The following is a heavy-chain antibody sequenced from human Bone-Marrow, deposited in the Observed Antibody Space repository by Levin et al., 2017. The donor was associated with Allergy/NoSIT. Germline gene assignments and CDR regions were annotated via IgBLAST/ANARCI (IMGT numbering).Heavy chain of an antibody. CDR2: VSYDGSNK. Sequence: GGSLRLSCAASGFTFRNYAIHWVRQAPGKGLEWVAVVSYDGSNKFLADSVKGRFSITRDNSENTLSLQMSNLRPEDTAVYYCAKDAQSCSGCSCYSLAPYYYYNAMDVWGQGTSVTVSS. CDR3: AKDAQSCSGCSCYSLAPYYYYNAMDV. D-gene: IGHD2-15*01. V-gene: IGHV3-30*18. J-gene: IGHJ6*02. CDR1: GFTFRNYA.